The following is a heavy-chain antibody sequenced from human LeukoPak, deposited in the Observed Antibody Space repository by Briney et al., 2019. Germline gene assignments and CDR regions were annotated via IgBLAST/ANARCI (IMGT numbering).Heavy chain of an antibody. D-gene: IGHD5-12*01. J-gene: IGHJ4*02. CDR3: ARLRAYTGYHYAYDY. CDR2: INPNSGGT. Sequence: ASVKVSFKASGYTFTGYYIHWVRQAPGQGLEWMGRINPNSGGTNYAQKFQGRVTMTRDTSISTAYMELSRLRSDDTALCYCARLRAYTGYHYAYDYWGQGTLVTVSS. V-gene: IGHV1-2*06. CDR1: GYTFTGYY.